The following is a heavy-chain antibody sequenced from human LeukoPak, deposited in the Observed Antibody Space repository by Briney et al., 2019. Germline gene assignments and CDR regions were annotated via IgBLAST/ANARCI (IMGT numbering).Heavy chain of an antibody. J-gene: IGHJ6*02. CDR3: ARDVDHYYDSSGYYYYYGMDV. D-gene: IGHD3-22*01. Sequence: PSETLSLTCTVSGGSISSYYWSWIRQPAGKGLEWIGRIYTSGSTNYNPSLKSRVTMSVDTSKNQFSLKLSSVTAADTAVYYCARDVDHYYDSSGYYYYYGMDVWGQGTTVTVSS. CDR1: GGSISSYY. V-gene: IGHV4-4*07. CDR2: IYTSGST.